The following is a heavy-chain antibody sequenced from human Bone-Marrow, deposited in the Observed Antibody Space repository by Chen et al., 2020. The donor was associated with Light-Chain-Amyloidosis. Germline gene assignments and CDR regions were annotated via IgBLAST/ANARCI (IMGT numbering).Heavy chain of an antibody. Sequence: VESWGGVVQSGRSLRLSCTASGFTFSSDDMHWVRQAPGNGLEWVAAIWSDGNNINYADSVKGRFIISRDNSKSTLYLQMNSLRAEDTGIYYCARDMTALGFDLWGQGTLVTVSS. CDR1: GFTFSSDD. D-gene: IGHD2-21*02. J-gene: IGHJ4*02. CDR2: IWSDGNNI. V-gene: IGHV3-33*01. CDR3: ARDMTALGFDL.